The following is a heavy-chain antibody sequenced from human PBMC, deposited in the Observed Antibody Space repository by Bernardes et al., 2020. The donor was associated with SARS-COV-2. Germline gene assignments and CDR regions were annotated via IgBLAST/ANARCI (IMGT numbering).Heavy chain of an antibody. CDR2: IYGSGAT. J-gene: IGHJ5*02. V-gene: IGHV3-53*01. CDR3: ARAWTDYGDPNWFDP. Sequence: GGSLRLSRAASGFTISGNYMTWVRQAPGRGLEWVSLIYGSGATYYADSVRGRFTISRDDSRNTVYLQMNSLRADDTAVYYCARAWTDYGDPNWFDPWGQGALVDVSS. CDR1: GFTISGNY. D-gene: IGHD4-17*01.